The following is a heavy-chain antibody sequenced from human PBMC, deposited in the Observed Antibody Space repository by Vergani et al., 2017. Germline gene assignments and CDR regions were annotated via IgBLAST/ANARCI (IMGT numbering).Heavy chain of an antibody. D-gene: IGHD6-13*01. CDR3: ARVCFYSRANGWFDP. Sequence: QVQLQESGPGLVKPSGTLSLTCAVSGGPISSSNWWSWVRQPPGKGLEWSGEIYHRGITNYNPSLKSRVPISVDKSKNQFSLKLSSVTAADTAVYYCARVCFYSRANGWFDPWGQGTLVTVSS. CDR1: GGPISSSNW. V-gene: IGHV4-4*02. CDR2: IYHRGIT. J-gene: IGHJ5*02.